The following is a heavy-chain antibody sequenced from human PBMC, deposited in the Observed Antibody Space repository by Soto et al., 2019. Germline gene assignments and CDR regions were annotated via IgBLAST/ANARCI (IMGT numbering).Heavy chain of an antibody. D-gene: IGHD4-4*01. J-gene: IGHJ4*02. Sequence: QVQLQESGPGLVKPSQTLSLTCTVSGGSISSGGYYWSWIRQHPGKGLEWIGYIYYSGSTYYNPSLKSRVTISVDTSKNQFSLKPSSVTAADTAVYYCARTIMATGTTPDYFDYWGQGTLVTVSS. CDR1: GGSISSGGYY. CDR3: ARTIMATGTTPDYFDY. V-gene: IGHV4-31*03. CDR2: IYYSGST.